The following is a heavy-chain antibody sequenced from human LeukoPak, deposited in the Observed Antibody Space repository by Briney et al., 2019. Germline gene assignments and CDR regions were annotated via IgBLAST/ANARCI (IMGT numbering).Heavy chain of an antibody. CDR1: GFTFSSYA. J-gene: IGHJ3*02. Sequence: GGSLRLSCAASGFTFSSYAMSWVRQAPGKGLEWVSAISGSGGSTYYADSVKGRFTISRDNSKNTLYLQMNSLRAEDTAVYYCANLLYGGSTSCQPTPRTSHCSWDGDAFDIWGQGTMVTVSS. CDR3: ANLLYGGSTSCQPTPRTSHCSWDGDAFDI. V-gene: IGHV3-23*01. CDR2: ISGSGGST. D-gene: IGHD2-2*01.